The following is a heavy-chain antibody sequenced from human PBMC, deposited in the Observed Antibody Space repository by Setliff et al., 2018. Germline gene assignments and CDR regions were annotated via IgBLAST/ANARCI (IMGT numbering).Heavy chain of an antibody. V-gene: IGHV4-4*07. CDR3: AREQWLGPPGYYYMDV. Sequence: SETLSLTCTVSGGSISSYHWSWIRQPAGKGLEWIGHIYIGGSANYNPSLKSRVTMSIDTSKNQFSLKLNSVTAADMAVYYCAREQWLGPPGYYYMDVWAKGTTVTVSS. CDR1: GGSISSYH. J-gene: IGHJ6*03. D-gene: IGHD6-19*01. CDR2: IYIGGSA.